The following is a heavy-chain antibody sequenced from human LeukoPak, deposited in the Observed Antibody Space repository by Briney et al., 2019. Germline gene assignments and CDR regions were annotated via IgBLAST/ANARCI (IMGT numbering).Heavy chain of an antibody. Sequence: GGSLRLSCAASGFTFSSYAMSWVRQTPGKGLEWVSAISDSGGSTYYADSVKGRFTISRDNSKNTLYLQMNSLRAEDTAVYYCAKAPGGDYYCMDAWGKGTTVTVSS. CDR3: AKAPGGDYYCMDA. J-gene: IGHJ6*03. V-gene: IGHV3-23*01. CDR1: GFTFSSYA. CDR2: ISDSGGST. D-gene: IGHD3-10*01.